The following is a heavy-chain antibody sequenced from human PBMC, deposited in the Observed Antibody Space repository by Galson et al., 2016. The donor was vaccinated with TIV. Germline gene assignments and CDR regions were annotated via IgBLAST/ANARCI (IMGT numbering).Heavy chain of an antibody. V-gene: IGHV3-30*04. CDR2: TTYDDSQK. CDR1: GFTFSSYT. J-gene: IGHJ4*02. Sequence: SLRLPCAASGFTFSSYTMHWVRQAPGKGLEWVAVTTYDDSQKYYADSVKGRFTISRDNSKNTLYLQMNSLAAEDTAVYYCSRVGSTGWAHYFDYWGQGTLVTVSS. CDR3: SRVGSTGWAHYFDY. D-gene: IGHD6-19*01.